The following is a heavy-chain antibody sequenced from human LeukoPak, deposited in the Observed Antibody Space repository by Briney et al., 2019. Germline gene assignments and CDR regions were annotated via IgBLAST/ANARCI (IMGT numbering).Heavy chain of an antibody. D-gene: IGHD3-3*01. CDR2: INPNSGGT. Sequence: ASVKVSCKASGGTFSSYTISWVRQAPGQGLEWMGWINPNSGGTNYAQKFQGRVTMTRDTSISTAYMELSRLRSDDTAVYYCARDSGRSGYYPSDYWGQGTLVTVSS. CDR1: GGTFSSYT. J-gene: IGHJ4*02. CDR3: ARDSGRSGYYPSDY. V-gene: IGHV1-2*02.